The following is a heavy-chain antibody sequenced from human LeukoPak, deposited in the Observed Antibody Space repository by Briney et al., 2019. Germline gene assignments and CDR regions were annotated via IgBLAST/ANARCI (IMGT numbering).Heavy chain of an antibody. CDR3: SKARRDLVETAKMGSY. D-gene: IGHD5-18*01. CDR2: ISSSSSSI. V-gene: IGHV3-21*01. J-gene: IGHJ4*02. CDR1: GFTFNSYS. Sequence: GGSLRLSCAASGFTFNSYSMNWVRQAPGKGLEWVSSISSSSSSIYYADSVKGRFTISRDNAKNSLYLQMNSLRAEDTAVYFCSKARRDLVETAKMGSYWGQGTLVTVSS.